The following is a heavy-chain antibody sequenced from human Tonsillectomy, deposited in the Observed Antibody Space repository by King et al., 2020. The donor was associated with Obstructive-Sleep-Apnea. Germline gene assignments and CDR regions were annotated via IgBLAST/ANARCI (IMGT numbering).Heavy chain of an antibody. CDR1: GFTFSSYA. V-gene: IGHV3-23*04. CDR3: AKDIGTGYHYSGMDV. D-gene: IGHD3/OR15-3a*01. J-gene: IGHJ6*02. CDR2: ISGSGGRT. Sequence: VQLVESGGGLVQPGGSLRVSCAASGFTFSSYAMNWVRQAPGKGLEWVSAISGSGGRTYYADSVKGRFTISSDNSKNTRYLQMNSLRADDTALYYCAKDIGTGYHYSGMDVWGQGTTVTVSS.